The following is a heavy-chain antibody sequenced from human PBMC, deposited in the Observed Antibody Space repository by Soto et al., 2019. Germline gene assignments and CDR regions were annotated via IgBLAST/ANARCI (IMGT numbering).Heavy chain of an antibody. D-gene: IGHD2-21*02. J-gene: IGHJ4*02. CDR3: IGRRYCGGDCYYDY. CDR2: IRSKANSYAT. Sequence: EVQLVESGGGLVQPGGSLKVSCAASGFTFSGTAMHWVRQASGKGLEWVGRIRSKANSYATAYAASVKGRFTISRDDSENMAYLQMDSLKTEDTAVYYCIGRRYCGGDCYYDYWGQGTLVTVSS. CDR1: GFTFSGTA. V-gene: IGHV3-73*01.